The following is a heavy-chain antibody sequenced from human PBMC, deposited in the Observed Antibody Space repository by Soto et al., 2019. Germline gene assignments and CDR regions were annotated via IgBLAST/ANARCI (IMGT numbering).Heavy chain of an antibody. Sequence: SVKVSCKASGGTFSSYAISWVRQAPGQGLEWMGGITPIFGTANYAQKFQGRVTITADESTSTAYMELSSLRSEDTAVYYCAVNYDILTGYYPQNYYYYGMDVWGQGTTVTVSS. CDR1: GGTFSSYA. J-gene: IGHJ6*02. CDR3: AVNYDILTGYYPQNYYYYGMDV. D-gene: IGHD3-9*01. V-gene: IGHV1-69*13. CDR2: ITPIFGTA.